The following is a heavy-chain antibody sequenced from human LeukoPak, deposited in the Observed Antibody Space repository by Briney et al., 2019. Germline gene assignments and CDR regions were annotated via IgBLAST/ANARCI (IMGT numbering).Heavy chain of an antibody. Sequence: GGSLRLSCAASGFTFSSYAMNWVRQAPGKGLEWVSYISSSGSTIYYADSVKGRFTISRDNAKNSLYLQMNSLRAEDTAVYYCAREVYGYYDTSYYMDVWGKGTTVTISS. J-gene: IGHJ6*03. CDR1: GFTFSSYA. D-gene: IGHD3-22*01. CDR2: ISSSGSTI. CDR3: AREVYGYYDTSYYMDV. V-gene: IGHV3-48*03.